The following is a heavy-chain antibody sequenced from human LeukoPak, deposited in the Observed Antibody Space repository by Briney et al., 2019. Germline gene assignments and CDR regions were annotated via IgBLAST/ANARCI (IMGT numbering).Heavy chain of an antibody. D-gene: IGHD3-16*01. Sequence: GGSLRLSCAASGFTFDDYAMHWVRQAPGKGLEWVSGITWNSDNIEYADSVKGRFTISRDNAKNSLYLQMNSLRAEDMALYYCAKGGGGRLIYYYYMDVWGKGTTVTVPS. CDR2: ITWNSDNI. CDR1: GFTFDDYA. CDR3: AKGGGGRLIYYYYMDV. J-gene: IGHJ6*03. V-gene: IGHV3-9*03.